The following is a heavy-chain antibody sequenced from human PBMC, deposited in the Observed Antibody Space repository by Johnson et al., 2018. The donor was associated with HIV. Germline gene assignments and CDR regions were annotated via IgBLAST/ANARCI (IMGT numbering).Heavy chain of an antibody. J-gene: IGHJ3*01. D-gene: IGHD4-23*01. Sequence: QVQLVESGGGVVQPGRSLRLSCAASGFTFSSYAMHWVRQAPGKGLEWVAVIWYDGTNKYYADSVKGRFNISRDNSNSTLYLQMNSLRGEDTAMYYCARSPGKDYGGNSGGFNVWGQGTMVTVSS. V-gene: IGHV3-33*08. CDR1: GFTFSSYA. CDR2: IWYDGTNK. CDR3: ARSPGKDYGGNSGGFNV.